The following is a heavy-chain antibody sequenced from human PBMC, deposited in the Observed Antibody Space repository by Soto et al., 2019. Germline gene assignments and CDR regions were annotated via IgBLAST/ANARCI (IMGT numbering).Heavy chain of an antibody. CDR2: IYYSGST. CDR3: ARATYYQGYYDSSGYYLDY. Sequence: PSETLSLTCTVSGGSISSSSYYWGWIRQPPGKGLEWIGYIYYSGSTYYNPSLKSRVTISVDTSKNQFSLKLSSVTAADTAVYYCARATYYQGYYDSSGYYLDYWGQGTLVTVSS. D-gene: IGHD3-22*01. CDR1: GGSISSSSYY. J-gene: IGHJ4*02. V-gene: IGHV4-39*07.